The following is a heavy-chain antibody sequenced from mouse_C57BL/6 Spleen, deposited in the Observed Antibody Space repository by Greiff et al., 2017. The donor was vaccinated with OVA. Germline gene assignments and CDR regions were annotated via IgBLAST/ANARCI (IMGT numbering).Heavy chain of an antibody. J-gene: IGHJ3*01. D-gene: IGHD2-1*01. CDR2: IYPSDSET. Sequence: VQLQQPGAELVRPGSSVKLSCKASGYTFTSHWSESLTQSHGQGHEWIGNIYPSDSETHYNQKFKDKATLTVDKSSSTAYMQLSSLTSEDSAVYYCARQGYGNYAWFAYWGQGTLVTVSA. CDR3: ARQGYGNYAWFAY. V-gene: IGHV1-61*01. CDR1: GYTFTSHW.